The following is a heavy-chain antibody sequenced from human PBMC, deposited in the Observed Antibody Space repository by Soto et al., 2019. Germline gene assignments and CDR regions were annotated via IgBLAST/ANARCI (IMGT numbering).Heavy chain of an antibody. CDR3: ARSLRTRFYYYYYYGMDV. V-gene: IGHV1-2*02. Sequence: ASVKVSCKASGYTFTGYYMHWVRQAPGQGLEWMGWINPNSGGTNYAQKFQGRVTMTRDTSISTAYMELSRLRSDDTAVYYCARSLRTRFYYYYYYGMDVWGQGTTVTVSS. CDR2: INPNSGGT. CDR1: GYTFTGYY. D-gene: IGHD4-17*01. J-gene: IGHJ6*02.